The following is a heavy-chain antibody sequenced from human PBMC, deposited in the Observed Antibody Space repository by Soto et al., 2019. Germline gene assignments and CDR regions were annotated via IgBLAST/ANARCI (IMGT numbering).Heavy chain of an antibody. Sequence: GGSLRLSCAASGFTFSTYAMHWVRQAPGRGLDWVAVVSFDGTNKWYADSVKGRFTISRDNSKNTLYLQMNSLRPEDTAVYYCARDRGQYSSSPYAFYGLDVWGQGTTVTVSS. CDR2: VSFDGTNK. D-gene: IGHD6-6*01. CDR3: ARDRGQYSSSPYAFYGLDV. V-gene: IGHV3-30-3*01. J-gene: IGHJ6*02. CDR1: GFTFSTYA.